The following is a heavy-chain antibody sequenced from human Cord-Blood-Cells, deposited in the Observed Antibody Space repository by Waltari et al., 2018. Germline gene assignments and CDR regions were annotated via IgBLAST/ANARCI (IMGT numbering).Heavy chain of an antibody. V-gene: IGHV1-69*01. CDR3: ARCSAGIAVAGTLAWFDP. J-gene: IGHJ5*02. Sequence: QVQLVQSGAEVKKPGSSVKVSCKASGGTFSSYAISWVRQAPGQGLEWMGGIIPIFGTANYAQKFQGRVTITADESTSTAYMVLSSLRSEDTAVYYCARCSAGIAVAGTLAWFDPWGQGTLVTVSS. CDR2: IIPIFGTA. CDR1: GGTFSSYA. D-gene: IGHD6-19*01.